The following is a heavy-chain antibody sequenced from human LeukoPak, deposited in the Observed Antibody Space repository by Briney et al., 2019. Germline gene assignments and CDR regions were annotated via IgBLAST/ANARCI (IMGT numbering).Heavy chain of an antibody. D-gene: IGHD3-22*01. CDR2: IYYSGST. V-gene: IGHV4-59*08. CDR1: GGSISSYY. CDR3: ASTNYYDSSGYPNLYFDY. Sequence: SETLSLTCTVSGGSISSYYWSWIRQPPGKGLECIGYIYYSGSTNYNPSLKSRVTISVDTSKNQFSLKLSSVTAADTAVYYCASTNYYDSSGYPNLYFDYWGQGTLVTVSS. J-gene: IGHJ4*02.